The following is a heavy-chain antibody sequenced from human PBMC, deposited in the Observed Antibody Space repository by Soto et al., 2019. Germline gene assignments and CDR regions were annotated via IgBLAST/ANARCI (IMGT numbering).Heavy chain of an antibody. CDR2: IYSGGST. Sequence: PGGSLRLSCAASGFTVGSNYMSWVRQAPGKGLEWVSVIYSGGSTYYADSVKGRFTISRDNSKNTLYLQMNSLRAEDTAVYYCARDLEMANAFDIWGQGTMVTVSS. D-gene: IGHD5-12*01. CDR1: GFTVGSNY. CDR3: ARDLEMANAFDI. V-gene: IGHV3-53*01. J-gene: IGHJ3*02.